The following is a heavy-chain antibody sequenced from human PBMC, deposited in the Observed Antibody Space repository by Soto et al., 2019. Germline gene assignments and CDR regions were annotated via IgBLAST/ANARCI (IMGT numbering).Heavy chain of an antibody. CDR3: ERDHCGGWCYCDY. J-gene: IGHJ4*02. D-gene: IGHD6-19*01. Sequence: QVQLQESGPGLVNPSQTLSLTCTVSGGSISSCGYYWSWIRQHPGQGLEWIGYIYYSVSTYYNPSRKTRVTMSVATSKNQCLLKLCPAPAAATGLYYCERDHCGGWCYCDYCGQGTLVTVSP. CDR1: GGSISSCGYY. CDR2: IYYSVST. V-gene: IGHV4-31*03.